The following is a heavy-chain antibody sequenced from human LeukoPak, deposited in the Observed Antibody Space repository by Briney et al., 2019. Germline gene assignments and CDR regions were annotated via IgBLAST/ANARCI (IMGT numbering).Heavy chain of an antibody. V-gene: IGHV3-48*03. Sequence: GGSLRLSCAASGFTFSSYEMNWVRQAPGKGLEWVSYISTSGTTIYHADSVKGRFTISRDNAKNLLYLQMNSLRAEDTAVYYCARGGLGIGDFDIWGQGTMVTVSS. CDR3: ARGGLGIGDFDI. D-gene: IGHD7-27*01. CDR2: ISTSGTTI. CDR1: GFTFSSYE. J-gene: IGHJ3*02.